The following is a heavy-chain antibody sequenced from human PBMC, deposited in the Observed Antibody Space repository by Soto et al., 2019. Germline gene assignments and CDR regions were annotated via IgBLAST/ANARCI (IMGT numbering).Heavy chain of an antibody. Sequence: PGGSLRLSCAVSGFTFISYAMSWVRQAPGKGLEWVSAISGSGGSTYYADSVKGRFTISRDNSKDTLYLQMNSLRAEDTAVYYCAKVLIVGATLNWFDPWGQGTLVTVSS. J-gene: IGHJ5*02. CDR2: ISGSGGST. V-gene: IGHV3-23*01. CDR3: AKVLIVGATLNWFDP. D-gene: IGHD1-26*01. CDR1: GFTFISYA.